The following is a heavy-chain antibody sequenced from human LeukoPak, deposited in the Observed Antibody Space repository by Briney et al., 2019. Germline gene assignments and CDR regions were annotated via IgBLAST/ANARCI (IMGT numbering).Heavy chain of an antibody. J-gene: IGHJ6*02. V-gene: IGHV3-11*01. CDR1: GFTFSDYY. CDR2: IGGSGRKI. Sequence: GGSLRLSCAASGFTFSDYYINWIRQAPGKGLEWLAYIGGSGRKIDYADSVKGRFTISRDNAQNLLYLHMNSLRAEDSATYYCARDLNVGMDVWGRGTTVTVSS. CDR3: ARDLNVGMDV.